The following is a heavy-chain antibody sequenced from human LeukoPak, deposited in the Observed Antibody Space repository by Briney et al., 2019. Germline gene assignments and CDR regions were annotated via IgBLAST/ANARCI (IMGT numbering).Heavy chain of an antibody. V-gene: IGHV1-69*04. CDR1: GGTFSSYA. J-gene: IGHJ5*02. CDR2: IIPILGKA. CDR3: ASVYCSGGSCYSSWLDP. Sequence: SVKVSCKASGGTFSSYAISWVRQAPGQGLEWMGRIIPILGKANYAQKFQGRVTITADKSTSTAYMELSSLRSEDTAVYYCASVYCSGGSCYSSWLDPWGQGTLVTVSS. D-gene: IGHD2-15*01.